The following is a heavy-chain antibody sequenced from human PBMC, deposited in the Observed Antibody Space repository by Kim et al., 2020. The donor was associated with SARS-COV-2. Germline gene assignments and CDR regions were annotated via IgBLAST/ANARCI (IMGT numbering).Heavy chain of an antibody. CDR2: ISSSSSYI. D-gene: IGHD6-6*01. CDR1: GFTFSSYS. CDR3: ASEIAAPTERVFDP. V-gene: IGHV3-21*01. J-gene: IGHJ5*02. Sequence: GGSLRLSCAASGFTFSSYSMNWVRQAPGKGLEWVSSISSSSSYIYYADSVKGRFTISRDNAKNSLYLQMNSLRAEDTAVYYCASEIAAPTERVFDPWGQGTLVTVSS.